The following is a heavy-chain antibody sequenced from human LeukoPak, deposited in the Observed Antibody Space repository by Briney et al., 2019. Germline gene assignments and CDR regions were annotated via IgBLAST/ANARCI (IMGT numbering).Heavy chain of an antibody. D-gene: IGHD1-7*01. J-gene: IGHJ4*02. CDR3: ARGITGTTGFDY. CDR1: GFTFSSHG. V-gene: IGHV3-33*01. Sequence: GGSLRLSCAASGFTFSSHGMHWVRQAPGKGLEWVAVIWYDGSNKYYADSVKGRFTISRDNSKNTLYLQMNSLRAEDTAVYYCARGITGTTGFDYWGQGTLVTVSS. CDR2: IWYDGSNK.